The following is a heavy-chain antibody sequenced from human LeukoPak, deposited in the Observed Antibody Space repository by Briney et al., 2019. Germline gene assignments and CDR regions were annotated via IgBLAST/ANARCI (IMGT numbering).Heavy chain of an antibody. Sequence: GGSLRLSCAASGFTFSSYSMDWVRQAPGKGLEWVANIKQDGSKKSYVDSVKGRFTISRDNAKNSLYLQMNSLRAEDTAIYYCTRVGYIDEGIDYWGQGTLVTVSS. D-gene: IGHD5-24*01. J-gene: IGHJ4*02. V-gene: IGHV3-7*04. CDR1: GFTFSSYS. CDR3: TRVGYIDEGIDY. CDR2: IKQDGSKK.